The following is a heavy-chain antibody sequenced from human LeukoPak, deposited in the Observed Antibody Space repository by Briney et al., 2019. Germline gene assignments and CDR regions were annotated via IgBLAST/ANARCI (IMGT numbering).Heavy chain of an antibody. J-gene: IGHJ3*02. CDR3: AKRGDGAFDAFDI. CDR2: ISGSGGST. V-gene: IGHV3-23*01. CDR1: GFTFSSYA. Sequence: GGSLRLSCAASGFTFSSYAMSWVRQAPGKGLEWVSAISGSGGSTYYADSVKGRFTISRDNSKNTLYLQMNSLRAGDTAVYYCAKRGDGAFDAFDIWGQGTMVTVSS. D-gene: IGHD2-21*02.